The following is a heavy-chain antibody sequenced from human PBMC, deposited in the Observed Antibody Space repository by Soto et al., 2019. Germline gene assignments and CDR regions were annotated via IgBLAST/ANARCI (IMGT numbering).Heavy chain of an antibody. D-gene: IGHD2-21*02. CDR2: MYNTGST. J-gene: IGHJ6*02. CDR3: ARDLWGYCGTDCYPLDV. CDR1: GDSISRYY. V-gene: IGHV4-59*01. Sequence: SETLSLTCTVSGDSISRYYWSWIRQPPGKGLEWIGYMYNTGSTVYNPSFKSRVTISVDTSKNQFSLKLNSVTAADTAVYYCARDLWGYCGTDCYPLDVWGQGTTVT.